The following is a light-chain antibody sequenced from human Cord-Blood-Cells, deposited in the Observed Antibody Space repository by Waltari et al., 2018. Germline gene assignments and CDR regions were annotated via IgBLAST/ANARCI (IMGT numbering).Light chain of an antibody. V-gene: IGLV3-25*03. CDR3: QSADSSGSDWV. Sequence: SYELTQPPSVSVSPGQTARITCSGDALPKPYAYWYQQQPGQAPVLVIYKDRERQEGIPERLAGYSSGTTVTLTISGDQAEDEADYYCQSADSSGSDWVFGGGTKLTVL. CDR1: ALPKPY. CDR2: KDR. J-gene: IGLJ3*02.